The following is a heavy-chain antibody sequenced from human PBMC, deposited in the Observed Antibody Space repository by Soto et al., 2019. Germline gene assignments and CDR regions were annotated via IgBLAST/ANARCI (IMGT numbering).Heavy chain of an antibody. CDR3: ARASAPDYYDSSGYQLPPDFDI. J-gene: IGHJ3*02. D-gene: IGHD3-22*01. CDR2: ISYDGSNK. CDR1: GFTFSSYA. Sequence: GGSLRLSCAASGFTFSSYAMHWVRQAPGKGLEWVAVISYDGSNKYYADSAKGRFTISRDNSKNTLYLQMNSLRAEDTAVYYCARASAPDYYDSSGYQLPPDFDIWGQGTMVTVSS. V-gene: IGHV3-30-3*01.